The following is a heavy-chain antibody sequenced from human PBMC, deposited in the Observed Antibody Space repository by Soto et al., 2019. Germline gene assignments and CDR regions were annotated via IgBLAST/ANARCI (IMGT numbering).Heavy chain of an antibody. V-gene: IGHV3-30*18. D-gene: IGHD3-10*01. CDR2: ISYDGSNK. CDR3: AKDPYYYGSGSYYNPKAYYYYGMDV. CDR1: GFTFSSYG. Sequence: GGSLRLSCAASGFTFSSYGIHWVRQAPGQGLEWVAVISYDGSNKYYADSVKGRFTISRDYSKNTLYLQMNRLRAEDTAVYYCAKDPYYYGSGSYYNPKAYYYYGMDVWGQGTTVTVSS. J-gene: IGHJ6*02.